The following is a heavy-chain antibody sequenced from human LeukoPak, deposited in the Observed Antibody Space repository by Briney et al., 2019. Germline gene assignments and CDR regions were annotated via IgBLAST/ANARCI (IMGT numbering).Heavy chain of an antibody. CDR2: ISGSGGST. CDR1: GFTFSSYA. D-gene: IGHD5-12*01. V-gene: IGHV3-23*01. J-gene: IGHJ4*02. Sequence: GGSLRLSCAASGFTFSSYAMSWVRQAPGKGLEWVSAISGSGGSTYYADSVKGRFTISRDNSKNTLYLQMNSLRAEATAVYYCAKGGIYTGYACWGQGTLVTVSS. CDR3: AKGGIYTGYAC.